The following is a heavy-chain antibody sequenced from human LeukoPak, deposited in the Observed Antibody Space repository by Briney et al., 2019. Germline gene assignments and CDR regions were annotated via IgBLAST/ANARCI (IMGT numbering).Heavy chain of an antibody. J-gene: IGHJ3*02. Sequence: GGSLRLSCAASGFTFSTYWMSWVRQAPGKGLEWVANIKQDGREEYYVDSVKGRFTISRDNAKNSLYLQMNSLRAEDTAVYYCASELDTAMVPDAFDIWGQGTMVTVSS. D-gene: IGHD5-18*01. CDR1: GFTFSTYW. CDR3: ASELDTAMVPDAFDI. CDR2: IKQDGREE. V-gene: IGHV3-7*01.